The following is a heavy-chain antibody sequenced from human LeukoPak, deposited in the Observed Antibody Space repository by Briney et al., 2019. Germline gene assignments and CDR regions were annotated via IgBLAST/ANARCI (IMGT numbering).Heavy chain of an antibody. Sequence: GGSLRLSCAASGFTFSSYWMHWVRQAPGKGLVWVSRINSDGSSTSYADSVKGRFTISRDNAKNTLYLQMNSLRAEDTAVYYCARVSGRDRYCSSTSCRRYYCYYMDVWGKGTTVTVSS. CDR2: INSDGSST. J-gene: IGHJ6*03. V-gene: IGHV3-74*01. CDR1: GFTFSSYW. CDR3: ARVSGRDRYCSSTSCRRYYCYYMDV. D-gene: IGHD2-2*01.